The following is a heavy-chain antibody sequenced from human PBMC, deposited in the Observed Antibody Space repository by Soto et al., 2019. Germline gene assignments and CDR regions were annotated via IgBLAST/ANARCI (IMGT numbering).Heavy chain of an antibody. CDR2: LSAGGGST. CDR3: AKTHRVITVLTGYWSCDL. CDR1: GFTFGAFG. V-gene: IGHV3-23*01. Sequence: PAGSLRLSCAASGFTFGAFGVAWIRQRPGDGLEWVSSLSAGGGSTYYKNSVRGRFTISRDNSNGTLFLQMNNLRAEDTAVYFCAKTHRVITVLTGYWSCDLWGPGTRVPVAS. J-gene: IGHJ2*01. D-gene: IGHD3-9*01.